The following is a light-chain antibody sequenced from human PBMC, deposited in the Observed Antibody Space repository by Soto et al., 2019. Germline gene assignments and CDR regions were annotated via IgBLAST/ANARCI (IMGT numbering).Light chain of an antibody. CDR3: SSYRSSSSLHVV. CDR2: DVT. V-gene: IGLV2-14*03. J-gene: IGLJ2*01. CDR1: SSDVGGYNY. Sequence: QSALTQPASVSGSPGQSITISCTGTSSDVGGYNYVSWYQHHPGKAPKLMIYDVTTRPSGVSNRFSGSKSGNTASLTISGLQAEDEADYYCSSYRSSSSLHVVFGGGTKLTVL.